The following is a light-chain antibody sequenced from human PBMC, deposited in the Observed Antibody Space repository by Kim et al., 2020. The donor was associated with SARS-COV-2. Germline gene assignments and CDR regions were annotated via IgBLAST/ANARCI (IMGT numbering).Light chain of an antibody. CDR3: QQTYSASRT. J-gene: IGKJ1*01. CDR2: TAS. V-gene: IGKV1-39*01. CDR1: QDISIY. Sequence: DIRMTQSPSSLSASVGDRVTITCRASQDISIYLNWYQQKPGKAPKLLIYTASSLQSGVPSRFTGSGSETDFTLTISSLQPEDFATYYCQQTYSASRTFGQGTKVDIK.